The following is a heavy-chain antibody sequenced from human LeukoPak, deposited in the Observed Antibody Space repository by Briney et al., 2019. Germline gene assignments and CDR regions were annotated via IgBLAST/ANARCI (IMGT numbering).Heavy chain of an antibody. CDR1: GFTFSSYG. CDR3: ARGQYYYDSSGYHYFDY. V-gene: IGHV3-23*01. CDR2: ISGSGGGT. D-gene: IGHD3-22*01. Sequence: PGGSLRLSCAASGFTFSSYGMSWVRQTPGKGLEWVSAISGSGGGTYYADSVKGRFTISRDNSKNTLYLQMNSLRAEDTAVYYCARGQYYYDSSGYHYFDYWGQGTLVTVSS. J-gene: IGHJ4*02.